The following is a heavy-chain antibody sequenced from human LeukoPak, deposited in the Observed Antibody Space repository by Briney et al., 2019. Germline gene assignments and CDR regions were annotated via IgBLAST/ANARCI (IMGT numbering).Heavy chain of an antibody. J-gene: IGHJ4*02. CDR2: ISSSSSNNI. CDR1: GFTFSRFG. D-gene: IGHD2-15*01. V-gene: IGHV3-48*02. Sequence: GGSLRLSCAASGFTFSRFGMNWVRQAPGKGLEWVSYISSSSSNNIYYADSVKGRFTISRDNAKNSLYLQMNSLRDEDTAVYYCAQKGGADNWGQGTLVTVS. CDR3: AQKGGADN.